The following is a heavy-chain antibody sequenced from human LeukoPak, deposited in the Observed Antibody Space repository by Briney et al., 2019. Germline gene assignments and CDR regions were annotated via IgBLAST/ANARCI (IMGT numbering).Heavy chain of an antibody. J-gene: IGHJ4*02. CDR1: GFTVSTNY. V-gene: IGHV3-53*05. CDR2: IYSDGST. CDR3: ARGYNWNDRLDY. Sequence: PGGSLRLSCAASGFTVSTNYMYWVRQAPGKGREWVSVIYSDGSTFYTDSVKGRFTISRDNSKNTLYLQMNSLRAEDTAVYYCARGYNWNDRLDYWGQGTLVTVSS. D-gene: IGHD1-1*01.